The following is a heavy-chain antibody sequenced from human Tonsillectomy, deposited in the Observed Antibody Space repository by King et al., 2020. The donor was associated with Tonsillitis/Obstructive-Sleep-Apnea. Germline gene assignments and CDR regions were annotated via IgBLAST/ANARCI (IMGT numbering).Heavy chain of an antibody. CDR2: IYYSGST. D-gene: IGHD6-13*01. J-gene: IGHJ4*02. CDR1: GGSISSYY. Sequence: QLQESGPGLVKPSETLSLTCTVSGGSISSYYWSWIRQPPGKGLEWIGYIYYSGSTNYNPSLKSRVTISVDTSKNQFSLKLGSVTAADTAVYYCSRLIHREAAGIYYWGQGTLVTVSS. V-gene: IGHV4-59*08. CDR3: SRLIHREAAGIYY.